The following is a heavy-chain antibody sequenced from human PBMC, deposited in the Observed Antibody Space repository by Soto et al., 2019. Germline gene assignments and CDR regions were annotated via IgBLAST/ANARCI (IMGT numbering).Heavy chain of an antibody. V-gene: IGHV3-23*01. CDR1: GFTFSIYA. D-gene: IGHD3-22*01. CDR2: MSGSGDNT. Sequence: EVKLLESGGGLVQPGGSLRLSCAASGFTFSIYAMTWVRQAPGKGLEWVSAMSGSGDNTYYADSARGRFTISRDNSKNTLYLQMNSLRAEDTAIYYCAKDQSNSNPLYYFDYWGQGTLVTVSS. CDR3: AKDQSNSNPLYYFDY. J-gene: IGHJ4*02.